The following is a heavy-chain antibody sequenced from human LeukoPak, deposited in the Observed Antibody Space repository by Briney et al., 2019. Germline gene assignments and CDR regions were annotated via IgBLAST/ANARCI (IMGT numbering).Heavy chain of an antibody. Sequence: WGSLSLSCAASGFTFSTYWMHWVRQAPGKGLVWVSRIKSDGSTNYADSVKGRFTISRDNAKNTVSLQMNSLRPEDTGVYYCARAPSEIGGYYPEYFRHWGQGTLVTVSS. D-gene: IGHD3-22*01. CDR1: GFTFSTYW. J-gene: IGHJ1*01. V-gene: IGHV3-74*01. CDR3: ARAPSEIGGYYPEYFRH. CDR2: IKSDGST.